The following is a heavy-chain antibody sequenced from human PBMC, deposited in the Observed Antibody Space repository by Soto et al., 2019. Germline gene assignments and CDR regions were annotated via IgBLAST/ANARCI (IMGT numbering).Heavy chain of an antibody. CDR3: TRLGYCSGGSCYSPDYFDY. CDR1: GFTFSGSA. CDR2: IRSKANSYAT. J-gene: IGHJ4*02. D-gene: IGHD2-15*01. V-gene: IGHV3-73*01. Sequence: PGGSLRLSCAASGFTFSGSAMHWVRQASGKXLEWVGRIRSKANSYATAYAASAKGKFTISRDDSKNTAYLQMNSLKTEDTAVYYCTRLGYCSGGSCYSPDYFDYWGQGTLVTVSS.